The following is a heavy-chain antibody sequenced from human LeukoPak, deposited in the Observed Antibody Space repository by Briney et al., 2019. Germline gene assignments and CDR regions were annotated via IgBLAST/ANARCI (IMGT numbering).Heavy chain of an antibody. CDR3: ARGWDYYDSSGYVDY. Sequence: PGGSLRLSCAASGFTFSTYWMTWVRQAPGKGLEWVANIKEDGSEKFYVDSVKGRFTISRDNAKNSLYLQMNSLRAEDTAVYYCARGWDYYDSSGYVDYWGQGTLVTVSS. D-gene: IGHD3-22*01. J-gene: IGHJ4*02. CDR1: GFTFSTYW. CDR2: IKEDGSEK. V-gene: IGHV3-7*03.